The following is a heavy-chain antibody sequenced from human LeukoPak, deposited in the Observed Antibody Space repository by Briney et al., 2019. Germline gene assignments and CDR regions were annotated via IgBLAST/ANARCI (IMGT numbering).Heavy chain of an antibody. Sequence: SETLSLTCTVSGGSINSSNYYWGWIRQPPGKGLEWIGSIYYSGSAYYNPSLKSRVTISVDTSKNQFSLKLSSVTAADTAVYYCARGKTGYSCSWSRGRYFDLWGRGTLVTVSS. CDR2: IYYSGSA. CDR3: ARGKTGYSCSWSRGRYFDL. CDR1: GGSINSSNYY. V-gene: IGHV4-39*07. D-gene: IGHD6-13*01. J-gene: IGHJ2*01.